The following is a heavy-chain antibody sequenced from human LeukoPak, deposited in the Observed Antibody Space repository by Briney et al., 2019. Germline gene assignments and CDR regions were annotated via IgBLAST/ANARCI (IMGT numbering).Heavy chain of an antibody. J-gene: IGHJ3*02. D-gene: IGHD3-10*01. Sequence: SETLSLTCTVSGGSISSYYWSWIRQPPGKGLEWIGYIYYSGSANYNPSLKSRVTIPVDTSKNQFSLKLSSVTAADTAVYYCARVYYGSGSYSDAFDIWGQGTMVTVSS. CDR2: IYYSGSA. CDR3: ARVYYGSGSYSDAFDI. V-gene: IGHV4-59*01. CDR1: GGSISSYY.